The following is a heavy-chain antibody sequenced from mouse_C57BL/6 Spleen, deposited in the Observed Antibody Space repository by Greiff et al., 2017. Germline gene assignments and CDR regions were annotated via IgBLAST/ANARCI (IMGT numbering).Heavy chain of an antibody. V-gene: IGHV2-2*01. Sequence: VQLQQSGPGLVQPSQRLSITCTVSGFSLTSYGVHWVRQSPGKGLEWLGVIWSGGSTDYNAAFISRLSISKDNSKSQVFFKMNSLQADDTAIYYCARNCYGSSYQYFDVWGTGTTVTVSS. D-gene: IGHD1-1*01. CDR1: GFSLTSYG. CDR2: IWSGGST. J-gene: IGHJ1*03. CDR3: ARNCYGSSYQYFDV.